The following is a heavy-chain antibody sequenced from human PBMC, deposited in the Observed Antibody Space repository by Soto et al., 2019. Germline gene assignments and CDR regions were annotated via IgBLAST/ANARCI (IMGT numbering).Heavy chain of an antibody. CDR1: GGSISSSSYY. J-gene: IGHJ2*01. CDR2: IYYSGST. V-gene: IGHV4-39*01. Sequence: QLQLQESGPGLVKPSETLSLTCTVSGGSISSSSYYWGWIRQPPGKGLEGIGSIYYSGSTYYNPSLKSRVPVSVDSSKNQYCVKMISVTAADTAVYYCASAYSGSYYLWKTWYFDLWGRGTLVTVSS. D-gene: IGHD1-26*01. CDR3: ASAYSGSYYLWKTWYFDL.